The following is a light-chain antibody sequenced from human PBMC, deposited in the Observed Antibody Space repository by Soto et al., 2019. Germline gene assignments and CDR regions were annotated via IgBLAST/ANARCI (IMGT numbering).Light chain of an antibody. CDR1: SSDVGAYKF. CDR2: EVS. CDR3: LSYTASSTFV. Sequence: QSALTQPASVSGSPGQSITIFCSGTSSDVGAYKFVSWYRHHPGKAPQVMIYEVSNRPSGVSNRFSGSKSGNTASLTISGLQPEDEGDYYCLSYTASSTFVFGTGTKLTVL. J-gene: IGLJ1*01. V-gene: IGLV2-14*01.